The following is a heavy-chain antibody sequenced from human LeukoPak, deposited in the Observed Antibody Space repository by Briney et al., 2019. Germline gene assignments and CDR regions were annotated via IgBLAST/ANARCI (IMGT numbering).Heavy chain of an antibody. CDR2: IYYSGSN. J-gene: IGHJ5*02. CDR3: ARMVAYDFWSGYWGNWFDP. D-gene: IGHD3-3*01. Sequence: SETLSLTCTVSGGSISSYYWSWIRQPPGKGLEWTGYIYYSGSNNYNPSLKSRVTISVDTSKNQFSLKLSSVTAADTAVYYCARMVAYDFWSGYWGNWFDPWGQGTLVTVSS. CDR1: GGSISSYY. V-gene: IGHV4-59*01.